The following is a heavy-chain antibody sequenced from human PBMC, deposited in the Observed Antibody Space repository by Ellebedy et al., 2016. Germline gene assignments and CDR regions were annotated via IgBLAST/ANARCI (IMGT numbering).Heavy chain of an antibody. D-gene: IGHD2-15*01. Sequence: GGSLRLSXAASGFTFSSYSMNWVRQAPGKGLEWVSSISSSSSYIYYADSVKGRFTISRDNAKNSLYLQMNSLRAEDTAVYYCARDPYCSGGSCYGYYGMDVWGQGTTVTVSS. V-gene: IGHV3-21*01. CDR1: GFTFSSYS. J-gene: IGHJ6*02. CDR2: ISSSSSYI. CDR3: ARDPYCSGGSCYGYYGMDV.